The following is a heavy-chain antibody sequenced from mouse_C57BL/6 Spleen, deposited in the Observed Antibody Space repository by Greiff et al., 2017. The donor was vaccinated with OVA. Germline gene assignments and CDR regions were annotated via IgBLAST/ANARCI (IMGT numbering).Heavy chain of an antibody. CDR1: GFSLTSYG. J-gene: IGHJ1*03. CDR2: IWSDGST. V-gene: IGHV2-6-1*01. D-gene: IGHD1-1*01. CDR3: ARHRVTTVVPGYFDV. Sequence: VKVVESGPGLVAPSQSLSITCTVSGFSLTSYGVHWVRQPPGKGLEWLVVIWSDGSTTYNSALKSRLSISKDNSKSQVFLKMNSLQTDDTAMYYCARHRVTTVVPGYFDVWGTGTTVTVSS.